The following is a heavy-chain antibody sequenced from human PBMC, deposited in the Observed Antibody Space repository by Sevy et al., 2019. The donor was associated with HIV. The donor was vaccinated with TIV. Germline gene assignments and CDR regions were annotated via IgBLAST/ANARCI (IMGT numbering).Heavy chain of an antibody. CDR2: ITRNSYEAYGGTT. J-gene: IGHJ4*02. CDR3: TRGLATADTPEYYFDY. D-gene: IGHD5-12*01. CDR1: GFTFDDYA. Sequence: GGYLRLSCTTSGFTFDDYAMSWFRQAPGKGLEWVAFITRNSYEAYGGTTDYAASVKGRFIISGDDSKSVAYLQMNSLKTEDTAVYYCTRGLATADTPEYYFDYWGQGTLVTVSS. V-gene: IGHV3-49*03.